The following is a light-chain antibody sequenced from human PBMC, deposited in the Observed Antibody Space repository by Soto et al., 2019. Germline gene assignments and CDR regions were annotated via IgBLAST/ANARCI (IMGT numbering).Light chain of an antibody. J-gene: IGKJ1*01. Sequence: EIVLTQSPGTLSLYRGERATLSCRASQTVNXIYFAWYQRKPGQAPRLLIYGASNRATGIPDRFSGSGSGTDFTLTISRLEAEDFGVYYCQQYDTSPRTFGQGTKVEIK. CDR2: GAS. CDR3: QQYDTSPRT. V-gene: IGKV3-20*01. CDR1: QTVNXIY.